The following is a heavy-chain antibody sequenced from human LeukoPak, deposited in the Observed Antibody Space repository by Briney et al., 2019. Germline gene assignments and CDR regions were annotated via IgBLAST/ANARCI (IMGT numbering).Heavy chain of an antibody. Sequence: GASVKVSCKASGYTFTSYGISWVRQAPGQGLEWMGWISAYNGNTNYAQKLQGRVTMTTDTSTSTAYMELRSLRSDDTAVYYCARGEVPAARPYYYYMDVWGKGTTVTVSS. V-gene: IGHV1-18*01. J-gene: IGHJ6*03. CDR3: ARGEVPAARPYYYYMDV. CDR2: ISAYNGNT. CDR1: GYTFTSYG. D-gene: IGHD2-2*01.